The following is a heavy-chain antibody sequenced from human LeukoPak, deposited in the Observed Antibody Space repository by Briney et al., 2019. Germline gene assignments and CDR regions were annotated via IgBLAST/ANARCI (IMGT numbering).Heavy chain of an antibody. V-gene: IGHV1-2*02. D-gene: IGHD6-13*01. J-gene: IGHJ5*02. Sequence: ASVKVSCKASGYIFTGYYMHWVRQAPGQGLEWMGWINPNSGGTNYAQKFQGRVTMTRDTSISTAYMELSRLRSDDTAVYYCARAGPLIAAALAGFDPWGQGTLVTVSS. CDR2: INPNSGGT. CDR3: ARAGPLIAAALAGFDP. CDR1: GYIFTGYY.